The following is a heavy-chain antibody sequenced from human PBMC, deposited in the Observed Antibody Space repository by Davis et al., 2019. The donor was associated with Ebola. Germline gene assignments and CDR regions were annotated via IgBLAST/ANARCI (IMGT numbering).Heavy chain of an antibody. D-gene: IGHD5-12*01. V-gene: IGHV4-34*01. Sequence: PSETLSLTCAVYGGSFSGYYWSWIRQPPGKGLEWIGEINHSGSTNYNPSLKSRVTISVDTSKNQFSLKLSSVTAADTAVYYCARQGEVATIPLYYWGQGTLVTVSS. J-gene: IGHJ4*02. CDR3: ARQGEVATIPLYY. CDR2: INHSGST. CDR1: GGSFSGYY.